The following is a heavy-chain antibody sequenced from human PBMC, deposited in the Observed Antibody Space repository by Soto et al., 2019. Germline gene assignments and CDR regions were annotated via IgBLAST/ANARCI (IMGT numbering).Heavy chain of an antibody. Sequence: GGSLRLSCAASGFTFSAYWMHWVRQAPGKGLVWVSRTNTDGTATPYADSVEGRFTISRDTAKKRLFLQIKSLRAENTAVFYFKRAHSYGMDVWGKGTTVT. CDR3: KRAHSYGMDV. V-gene: IGHV3-74*03. CDR2: TNTDGTAT. CDR1: GFTFSAYW. J-gene: IGHJ6*04.